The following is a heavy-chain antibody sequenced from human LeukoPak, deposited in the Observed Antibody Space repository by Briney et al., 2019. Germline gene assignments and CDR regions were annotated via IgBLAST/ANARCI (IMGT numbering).Heavy chain of an antibody. CDR3: ARGPIGSSWFGLDY. CDR2: MNPNSGNT. CDR1: GYTFTSYD. Sequence: ASVKVSCKASGYTFTSYDINWVRQATGRGLEWMGWMNPNSGNTGYARKFQGRVTMTRNTSISTAYMELSSLRSEDTAVYYCARGPIGSSWFGLDYWGQGTLVTVSS. V-gene: IGHV1-8*01. D-gene: IGHD6-13*01. J-gene: IGHJ4*02.